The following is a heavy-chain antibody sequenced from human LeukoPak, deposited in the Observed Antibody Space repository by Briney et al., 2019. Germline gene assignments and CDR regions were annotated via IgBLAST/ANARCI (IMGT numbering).Heavy chain of an antibody. D-gene: IGHD2-2*01. CDR2: VSYSGST. V-gene: IGHV4-31*11. J-gene: IGHJ4*02. Sequence: SETLSLTCAVSGGSISSGGNYWSWIRQHPGKGLEWIGYVSYSGSTYYNPSLKSRVSISVDTSQNQFSLKMSSVTAADTAVYYCVRMMYCSSTSCYVQSSFDYWGQGALVTVSS. CDR1: GGSISSGGNY. CDR3: VRMMYCSSTSCYVQSSFDY.